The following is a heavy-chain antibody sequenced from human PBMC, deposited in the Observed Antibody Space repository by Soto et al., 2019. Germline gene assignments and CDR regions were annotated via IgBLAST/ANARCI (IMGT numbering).Heavy chain of an antibody. Sequence: GSLRLSCAASGFTFSSYWMSWVRQAPGKGLEWVANIKQDGSEKYYVDSVKGRFTISRDNAKNSLYLQMNSLRAEDTAVYYCARDEVEQGYYDIFTGYYSCWGQGNRVTLSS. D-gene: IGHD3-9*01. V-gene: IGHV3-7*03. CDR3: ARDEVEQGYYDIFTGYYSC. J-gene: IGHJ4*02. CDR1: GFTFSSYW. CDR2: IKQDGSEK.